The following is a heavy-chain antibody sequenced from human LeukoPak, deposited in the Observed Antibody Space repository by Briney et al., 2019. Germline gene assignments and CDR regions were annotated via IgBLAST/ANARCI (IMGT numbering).Heavy chain of an antibody. D-gene: IGHD3-22*01. J-gene: IGHJ4*02. CDR2: ISGSGGGT. CDR3: AKRGVVIRVILVGFHKEAYYFDS. V-gene: IGHV3-23*01. Sequence: PGGSLRLSCAVSGITLSNYGMSWVRQAPGKGLEWVAGISGSGGGTNYADSVKGRFTISRDNSKNTLYLQMNSLIAEDTAVYFCAKRGVVIRVILVGFHKEAYYFDSWGQGALVIVSS. CDR1: GITLSNYG.